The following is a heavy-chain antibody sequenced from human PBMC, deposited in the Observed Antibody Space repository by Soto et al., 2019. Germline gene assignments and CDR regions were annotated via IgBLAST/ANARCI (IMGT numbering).Heavy chain of an antibody. J-gene: IGHJ4*02. CDR3: ARGYSGYDYNFDY. Sequence: PSETLSLTCSVSGVFTFIGSYYLSWIRQRPGKGLECLGYIFNSGSAYYNPSLRSRVTISIDTSKDEFSLTLSSVTAAETAVYFCARGYSGYDYNFDYWGQGISVTVSS. CDR1: GVFTFIGSYY. D-gene: IGHD5-12*01. CDR2: IFNSGSA. V-gene: IGHV4-31*03.